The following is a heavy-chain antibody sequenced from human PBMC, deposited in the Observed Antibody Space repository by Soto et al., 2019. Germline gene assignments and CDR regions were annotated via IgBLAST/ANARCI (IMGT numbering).Heavy chain of an antibody. V-gene: IGHV1-69*13. Sequence: SVKVSCKXSGGTFSSYAISWVRQAPGQGLEWMGGIIPIFGTANYAQKFQGRVTITADESTSTAYMELSSLRSEDTAVYYCARDRTDDYYDSSGYYSYFDYWGQGTLVTVSS. CDR2: IIPIFGTA. D-gene: IGHD3-22*01. CDR1: GGTFSSYA. J-gene: IGHJ4*02. CDR3: ARDRTDDYYDSSGYYSYFDY.